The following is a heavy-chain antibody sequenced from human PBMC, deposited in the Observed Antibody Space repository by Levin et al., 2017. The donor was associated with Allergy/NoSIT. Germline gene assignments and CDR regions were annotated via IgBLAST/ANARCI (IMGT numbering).Heavy chain of an antibody. Sequence: LSLTCAASGFTFSSYGMHWVRQAPGKGLEWVAVIWYDGSNKYYADSVKGRFTISRDNSKNTLYLQMNSLRAEDTAVYYCARDEYYYDSSGYPSPYWGQGTLVTVSS. CDR2: IWYDGSNK. J-gene: IGHJ4*02. CDR3: ARDEYYYDSSGYPSPY. CDR1: GFTFSSYG. V-gene: IGHV3-33*01. D-gene: IGHD3-22*01.